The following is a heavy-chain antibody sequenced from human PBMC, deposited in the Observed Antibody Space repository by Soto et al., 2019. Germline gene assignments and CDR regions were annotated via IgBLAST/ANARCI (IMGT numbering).Heavy chain of an antibody. V-gene: IGHV3-23*01. CDR2: ISGSGGST. CDR3: AKDRVESGLGEIDY. Sequence: WGSLRLSCAASGFAFTTYATSWVRQAPWRGLEWVSGISGSGGSTYYADSVKGRFTISRDNSKNTLYLQMNSLRVEDTAVYYCAKDRVESGLGEIDYWGQGTLVTVSS. CDR1: GFAFTTYA. D-gene: IGHD3-16*01. J-gene: IGHJ4*02.